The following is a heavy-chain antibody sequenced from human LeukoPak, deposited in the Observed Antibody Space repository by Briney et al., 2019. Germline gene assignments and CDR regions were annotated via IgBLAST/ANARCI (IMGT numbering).Heavy chain of an antibody. Sequence: GGSLRLSCAASGFTFSNAWMNWVRQAPGKGLEWVSYISRSSSNIQYADSVKGRFTISRDIAKNSLYLQMNSLRDEDTAVYYCARDYSGSGSYFDYWGQGTLVTVSS. J-gene: IGHJ4*02. V-gene: IGHV3-48*02. CDR3: ARDYSGSGSYFDY. D-gene: IGHD3-10*01. CDR2: ISRSSSNI. CDR1: GFTFSNAW.